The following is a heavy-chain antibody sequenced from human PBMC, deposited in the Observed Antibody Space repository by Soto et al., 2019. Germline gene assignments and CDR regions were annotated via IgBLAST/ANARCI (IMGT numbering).Heavy chain of an antibody. D-gene: IGHD2-8*01. J-gene: IGHJ1*01. Sequence: GGSLRLSCAASGFTFSSYAMSWVRQAPGKGLEWVSAISGSGGSTYYADSVKGRFTISRDNSKNTLYLQMNSLRAEDTAVYYCAKCRLADGVCYTVYFQHWGQGTLVTVSS. V-gene: IGHV3-23*01. CDR2: ISGSGGST. CDR3: AKCRLADGVCYTVYFQH. CDR1: GFTFSSYA.